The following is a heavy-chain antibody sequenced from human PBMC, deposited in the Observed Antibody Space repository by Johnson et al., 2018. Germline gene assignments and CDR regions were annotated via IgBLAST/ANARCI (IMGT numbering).Heavy chain of an antibody. D-gene: IGHD3-9*01. CDR1: GFTFSSYW. V-gene: IGHV3-30*03. Sequence: QLVESGGGVVQPGRSLRLSCAASGFTFSSYWMHWVRQVPGKGLVWVALISYDGSNKYFTDSVKGRFTISRDNSKNTLYLQMNSLRAEDTAVYYCARDPYFDTGYYYYYMDVWGKGTTVTVSS. CDR3: ARDPYFDTGYYYYYMDV. CDR2: ISYDGSNK. J-gene: IGHJ6*03.